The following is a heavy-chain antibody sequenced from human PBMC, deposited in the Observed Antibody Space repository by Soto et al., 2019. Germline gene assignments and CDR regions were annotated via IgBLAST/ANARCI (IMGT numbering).Heavy chain of an antibody. CDR1: GGSISSYY. J-gene: IGHJ4*02. CDR2: IYYSGST. V-gene: IGHV4-59*01. CDR3: ARTNYGDYPFDY. Sequence: SETLSLTCTVSGGSISSYYWSWIRQPPGKGLEWIGYIYYSGSTNYNPSLKSRVTISVDTSKNQFSLKLSSVTAADTAVYYCARTNYGDYPFDYWGQGTLVTVSS. D-gene: IGHD4-17*01.